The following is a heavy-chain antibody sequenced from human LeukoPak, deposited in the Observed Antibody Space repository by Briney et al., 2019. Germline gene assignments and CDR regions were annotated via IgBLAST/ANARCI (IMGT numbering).Heavy chain of an antibody. CDR2: MSSSSSYI. D-gene: IGHD2-15*01. Sequence: PGGSLRLSCAASGFTFSSYSMNWVRQAPGKGLEWVSSMSSSSSYIYYADSVKGRFTISRDNAKNSLYLQMNSLRAEDTAVYYCARKRRGRYCSGGSCYTVFLILDYWGQGTLVTVSS. V-gene: IGHV3-21*01. CDR3: ARKRRGRYCSGGSCYTVFLILDY. J-gene: IGHJ4*02. CDR1: GFTFSSYS.